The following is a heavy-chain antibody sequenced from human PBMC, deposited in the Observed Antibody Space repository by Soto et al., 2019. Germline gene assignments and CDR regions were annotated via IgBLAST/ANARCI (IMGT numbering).Heavy chain of an antibody. Sequence: PGGSMRLSCAASGFTFSSYSMNWVRQAPGKGLEWVSSISSSGSYIYYADSVKGRFTISRDNAKNSLYLQMNSLRAEDTAVYYCARDHGIFGVFDYWGQGTLVTVSS. D-gene: IGHD3-3*01. J-gene: IGHJ4*02. V-gene: IGHV3-21*01. CDR1: GFTFSSYS. CDR2: ISSSGSYI. CDR3: ARDHGIFGVFDY.